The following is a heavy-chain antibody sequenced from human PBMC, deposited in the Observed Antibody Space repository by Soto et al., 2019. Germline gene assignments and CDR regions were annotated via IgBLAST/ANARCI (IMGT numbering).Heavy chain of an antibody. D-gene: IGHD6-6*01. CDR3: ARQLGRSIDY. CDR2: IYYSGST. J-gene: IGHJ4*02. V-gene: IGHV4-59*01. CDR1: GGSFSGYY. Sequence: SETLSLTCAVYGGSFSGYYWSWIRQPPGKGLEWIGYIYYSGSTNYNPSLKSRVTISVDTSKNQFSLKLSSVTAADTAVYYCARQLGRSIDYWGQGTLVTVSS.